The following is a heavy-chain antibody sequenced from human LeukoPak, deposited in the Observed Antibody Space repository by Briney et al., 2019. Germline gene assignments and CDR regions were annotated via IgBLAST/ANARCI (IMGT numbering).Heavy chain of an antibody. D-gene: IGHD1-26*01. J-gene: IGHJ4*02. CDR1: GFTFSSYW. CDR3: ARERVTATNADFDY. Sequence: PGGSLRLSCAASGFTFSSYWMSWVRQAPGKGLEWVANIKQDGSEKYYVDSVKGRFTISRDNAKNSLYLQMNSLRAEDTAVYYCARERVTATNADFDYWGQGTLVTVSS. CDR2: IKQDGSEK. V-gene: IGHV3-7*01.